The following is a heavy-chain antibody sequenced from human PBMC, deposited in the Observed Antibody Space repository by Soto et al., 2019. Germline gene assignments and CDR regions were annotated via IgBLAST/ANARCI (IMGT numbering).Heavy chain of an antibody. D-gene: IGHD3-22*01. Sequence: QVQLQESGPGLVKPSETLSLTCTVSGGSISSYYWSWIRQPPGMGLEWIGHIYYSGSTNYNPSLESRVTISVDTSKNQFSLSLTSVTAADTAVYYCARQSRMIVVSPRFDYWGQGTLVTVSS. CDR2: IYYSGST. CDR3: ARQSRMIVVSPRFDY. J-gene: IGHJ4*02. CDR1: GGSISSYY. V-gene: IGHV4-59*08.